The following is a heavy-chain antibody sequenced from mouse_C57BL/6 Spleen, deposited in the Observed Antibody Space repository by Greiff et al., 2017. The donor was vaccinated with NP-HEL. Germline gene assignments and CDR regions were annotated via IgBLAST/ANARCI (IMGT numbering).Heavy chain of an antibody. CDR1: GYTFTDYN. D-gene: IGHD4-1*01. J-gene: IGHJ2*01. CDR2: INPNNGGT. Sequence: EVQLQQSGPELVKPGASVKMSCKASGYTFTDYNMHWVKQSHGKSLEWIGYINPNNGGTSYNQKFKGKATLPVNKSSSTAYMELRSLTSEDSAVYYCARGGTGHFDYWGQGTTLTVSS. V-gene: IGHV1-22*01. CDR3: ARGGTGHFDY.